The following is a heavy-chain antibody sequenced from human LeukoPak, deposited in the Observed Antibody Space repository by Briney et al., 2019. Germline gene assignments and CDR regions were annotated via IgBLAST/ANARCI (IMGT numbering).Heavy chain of an antibody. CDR3: ARASPELGYCSGGSCYRYNWFDP. D-gene: IGHD2-15*01. Sequence: PSQTLSLTCTVSGGSISSGDYYWSWIRQPPGKGLEWIGYIYYSGSTNYNPSLKSRVTISVDTSKNQFSLKLSSVTAADTAVYFCARASPELGYCSGGSCYRYNWFDPWGQGTLVTVSS. CDR2: IYYSGST. CDR1: GGSISSGDYY. V-gene: IGHV4-30-4*01. J-gene: IGHJ5*02.